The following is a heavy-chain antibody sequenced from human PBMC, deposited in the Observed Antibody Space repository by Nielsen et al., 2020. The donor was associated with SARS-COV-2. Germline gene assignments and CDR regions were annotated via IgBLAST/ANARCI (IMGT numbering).Heavy chain of an antibody. Sequence: SETLSLTCTVSGGSISSGSYYWSWIRQPAGKGLEWIGRIYTSGSTNYNPSLKSRVTISVDTSKNQFSLKLSSVTAADTAVYYCPTGSSWYWWYFDYWGQGTLVTVSS. CDR3: PTGSSWYWWYFDY. CDR1: GGSISSGSYY. V-gene: IGHV4-61*02. CDR2: IYTSGST. D-gene: IGHD6-13*01. J-gene: IGHJ4*02.